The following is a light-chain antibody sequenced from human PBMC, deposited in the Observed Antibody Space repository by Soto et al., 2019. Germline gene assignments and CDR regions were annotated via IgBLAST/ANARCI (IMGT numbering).Light chain of an antibody. CDR2: WAS. Sequence: DIVMTQSPDSLAVSLGARATIYCRSSQSVLYRSNNLNFFAWYQQKPGQPPKLLIYWASTRESGVPERFSGSGSGTDFTLTISSLQAEDVAVYYCQQYYSTPLTFGGGTKVDIK. V-gene: IGKV4-1*01. CDR1: QSVLYRSNNLNF. CDR3: QQYYSTPLT. J-gene: IGKJ4*01.